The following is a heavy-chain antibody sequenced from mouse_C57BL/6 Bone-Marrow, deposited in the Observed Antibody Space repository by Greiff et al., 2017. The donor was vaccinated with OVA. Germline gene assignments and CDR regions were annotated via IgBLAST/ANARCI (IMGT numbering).Heavy chain of an antibody. CDR3: ARGGDGYYWYFDV. J-gene: IGHJ1*03. CDR1: GYTFTSYG. D-gene: IGHD2-3*01. CDR2: IYPRSGNT. V-gene: IGHV1-81*01. Sequence: VQLVESGAELARPGASVKLSCKASGYTFTSYGISWVKQRTGQGLEWIGEIYPRSGNTYYNEKFKGKATLTADKSSSTAYMELRSLTSEDSAVYFCARGGDGYYWYFDVWGTGTTVTVSS.